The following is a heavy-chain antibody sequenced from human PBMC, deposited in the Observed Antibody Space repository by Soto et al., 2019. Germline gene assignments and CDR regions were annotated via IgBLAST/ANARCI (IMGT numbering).Heavy chain of an antibody. V-gene: IGHV1-46*03. CDR3: SRVDPGETSPFDH. Sequence: ASVKVSCKASGYIFTSYYIHWVRQAPGQGLEWMGWINPFDGSRMFAQSFQGRVTMTRDTSTSTVYMEVSSLRSEDTTVYYCSRVDPGETSPFDHWGQGTLVTVSS. D-gene: IGHD3-10*01. CDR1: GYIFTSYY. CDR2: INPFDGSR. J-gene: IGHJ4*02.